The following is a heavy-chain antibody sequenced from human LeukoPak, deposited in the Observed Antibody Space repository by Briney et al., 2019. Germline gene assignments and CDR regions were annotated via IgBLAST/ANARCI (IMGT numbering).Heavy chain of an antibody. Sequence: SETLSLTCTVSGGSISSYYWSWIRQPPGKGLEWIGCIYYSGSTNYNPSLKSRVTISVDTSKNQFSLKLSSVTAADTAVYYCARGGYDILTGYRAYYFDYWGQGTLVTVSS. D-gene: IGHD3-9*01. V-gene: IGHV4-59*01. CDR2: IYYSGST. CDR1: GGSISSYY. J-gene: IGHJ4*02. CDR3: ARGGYDILTGYRAYYFDY.